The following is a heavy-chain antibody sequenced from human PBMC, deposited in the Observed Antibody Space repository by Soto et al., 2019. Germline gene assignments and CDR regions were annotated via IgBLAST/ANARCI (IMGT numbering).Heavy chain of an antibody. D-gene: IGHD3-22*01. J-gene: IGHJ4*02. CDR1: GGSFSNHA. V-gene: IGHV1-69*13. CDR3: ARGPDRSGFYLFDF. Sequence: SVKVSCKASGGSFSNHAISWVRQAPGQGPEWMGGIIPISGTRNYAQKFRDRVTITADESMTTAYMELSSLRSEDSAVYYCARGPDRSGFYLFDFWGQGTLVTAPQ. CDR2: IIPISGTR.